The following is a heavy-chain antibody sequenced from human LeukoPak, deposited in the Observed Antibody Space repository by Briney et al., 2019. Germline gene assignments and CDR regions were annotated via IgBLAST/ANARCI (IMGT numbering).Heavy chain of an antibody. D-gene: IGHD6-19*01. J-gene: IGHJ4*02. Sequence: PGGSLRLSCAASGFTFSDYYVSWIRQAPGKGLEWISYMSSSGSTIYYADSVKGRFTISRDNAKNSLYLQMSSLSADDTAVYYCVRNLAVAGTCFDSWGQGTLVTVSS. CDR3: VRNLAVAGTCFDS. V-gene: IGHV3-11*01. CDR2: MSSSGSTI. CDR1: GFTFSDYY.